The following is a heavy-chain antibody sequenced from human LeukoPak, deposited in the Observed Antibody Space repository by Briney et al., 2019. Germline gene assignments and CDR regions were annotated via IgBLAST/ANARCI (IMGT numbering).Heavy chain of an antibody. CDR3: ARVGRDGYNLNWFDP. V-gene: IGHV4-61*02. D-gene: IGHD5-24*01. CDR2: IYTSGST. CDR1: GGSISSSSYY. Sequence: SETLSLTCTVSGGSISSSSYYWSWIRQPAGKGLEWIGRIYTSGSTNYNPSLKSRVTMSVDTSKNQFSLKLSSVTAADTAVYYCARVGRDGYNLNWFDPWGQGTLVTVSS. J-gene: IGHJ5*02.